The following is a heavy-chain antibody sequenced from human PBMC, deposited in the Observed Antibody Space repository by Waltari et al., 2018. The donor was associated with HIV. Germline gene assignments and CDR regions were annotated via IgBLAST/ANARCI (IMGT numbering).Heavy chain of an antibody. D-gene: IGHD2-21*02. Sequence: LLQSGPEIKKTGDSLKISCEGSGFTFNNHWIAWWRQRPDSGLEWLGVIYPSTSETRYSPGFQGQVSMSVDTSIDVAFLQWNRLTVSDTATYYCARHTASFSPGDYWGQGTLVTVFS. CDR2: IYPSTSET. CDR3: ARHTASFSPGDY. CDR1: GFTFNNHW. J-gene: IGHJ4*01. V-gene: IGHV5-51*01.